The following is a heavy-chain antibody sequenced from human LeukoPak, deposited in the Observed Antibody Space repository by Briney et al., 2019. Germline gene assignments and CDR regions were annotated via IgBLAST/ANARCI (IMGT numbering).Heavy chain of an antibody. CDR2: IYYSGNT. J-gene: IGHJ6*04. D-gene: IGHD3-10*01. CDR1: GGSISIYY. CDR3: ASDISMALGCYVMDF. V-gene: IGHV4-59*12. Sequence: SETLSLTCTVSGGSISIYYWSWIRQPPGKGLEWVGDIYYSGNTKYNRSLERRVTILVNTSKNQFVLKLSSRTAADTAVYYCASDISMALGCYVMDFWGRGPTVTVS.